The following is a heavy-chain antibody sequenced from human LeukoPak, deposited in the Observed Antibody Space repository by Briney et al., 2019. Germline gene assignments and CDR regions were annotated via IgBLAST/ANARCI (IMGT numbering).Heavy chain of an antibody. CDR2: IYYSGST. CDR1: GGSISSYY. D-gene: IGHD4-23*01. J-gene: IGHJ4*02. V-gene: IGHV4-59*01. CDR3: ARAGYGGNSVDY. Sequence: PSETLSLTCTVSGGSISSYYWSWIRQPPGKGLEWIGYIYYSGSTNYNPSLKSRVTMSVDTSKNQFSLKLSSVTAADTAVYYCARAGYGGNSVDYWGQGTLVTVSS.